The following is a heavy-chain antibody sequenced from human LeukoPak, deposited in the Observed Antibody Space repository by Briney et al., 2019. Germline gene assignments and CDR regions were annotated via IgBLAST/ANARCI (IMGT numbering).Heavy chain of an antibody. D-gene: IGHD3-10*01. J-gene: IGHJ6*02. CDR1: GFTFSSYW. Sequence: GGSLRLSCAASGFTFSSYWMSWVRQAPGKGLEWVANIKQDGSEKYYVDSVKGRFTISRDNAKNSLYLQMNSLRAEDTAVYYCARSGRGFHYYYGMDVWGQGTTVTVSS. CDR2: IKQDGSEK. CDR3: ARSGRGFHYYYGMDV. V-gene: IGHV3-7*01.